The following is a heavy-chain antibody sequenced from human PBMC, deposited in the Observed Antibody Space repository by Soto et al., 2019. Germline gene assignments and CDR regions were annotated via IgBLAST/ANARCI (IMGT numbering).Heavy chain of an antibody. J-gene: IGHJ4*02. V-gene: IGHV1-69*01. D-gene: IGHD2-21*02. CDR3: ARESGGVTAIPMSLRY. CDR2: IIPIFGTA. Sequence: QVQLVQSGAEVKKPGSSVKVSCKASGGTFSSYAISWVRQAPRQGLEWMGGIIPIFGTANYAQKFQGRVTITADESTSTAYMELSSLSSEDTAVYNCARESGGVTAIPMSLRYWGQGTLVTVSS. CDR1: GGTFSSYA.